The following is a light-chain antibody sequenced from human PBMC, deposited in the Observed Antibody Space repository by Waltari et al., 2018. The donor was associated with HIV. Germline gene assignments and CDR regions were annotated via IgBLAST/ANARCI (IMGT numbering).Light chain of an antibody. CDR2: RTD. J-gene: IGLJ1*01. CDR3: ASWDDGLRGHV. Sequence: QPGLTQPPSVSGTPGQRLTIPCSGNNSNIGRNFVYWYRQVSGAAPSLLVYRTDQRPSGVVDRLSGSRSGASASLVIGGLRVDDEGDYYCASWDDGLRGHVFGGGTTVSV. V-gene: IGLV1-47*01. CDR1: NSNIGRNF.